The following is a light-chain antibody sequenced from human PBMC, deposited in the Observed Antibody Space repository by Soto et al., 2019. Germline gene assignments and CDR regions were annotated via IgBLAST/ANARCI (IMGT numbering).Light chain of an antibody. Sequence: DVQMTKSPSSVSASVGDRVSITCQASQDISNYLNWYQQKPGKAPKLLICDASNLETGVPSRFSGSGSGTDFTFTISSLQPEDIATYYCQQYDNLPPNTFGQGTRLEIK. CDR1: QDISNY. CDR3: QQYDNLPPNT. CDR2: DAS. V-gene: IGKV1-33*01. J-gene: IGKJ5*01.